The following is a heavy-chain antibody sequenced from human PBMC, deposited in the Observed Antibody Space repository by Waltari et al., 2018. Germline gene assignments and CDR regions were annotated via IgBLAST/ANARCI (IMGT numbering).Heavy chain of an antibody. Sequence: QVQLVQSGAEVKKPGSSVKVSCKASGGAFGTYAITWVRQAPGHGLEWVGGIIPIYGTPNFAQKFQGRVTFTADESTTTAYMELTSLKSEDTAVYYCARHQRRGLRGLDVWGQGTQVAVSS. CDR3: ARHQRRGLRGLDV. D-gene: IGHD1-26*01. V-gene: IGHV1-69*12. CDR2: IIPIYGTP. J-gene: IGHJ4*02. CDR1: GGAFGTYA.